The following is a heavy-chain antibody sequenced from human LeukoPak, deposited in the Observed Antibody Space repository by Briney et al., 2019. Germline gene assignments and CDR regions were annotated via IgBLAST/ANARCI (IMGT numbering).Heavy chain of an antibody. CDR3: AKEATRIVGHVDY. CDR2: ISASGGST. D-gene: IGHD3-22*01. CDR1: GFTFSSYA. V-gene: IGHV3-23*01. J-gene: IGHJ4*02. Sequence: PGGSLRLSCAASGFTFSSYAMSWVRPAPRKGLEWVSFISASGGSTYYADSAKGRFPISRDKSKNTLYLQMNSLRAEDTAVYYCAKEATRIVGHVDYWGQGTLVTVSS.